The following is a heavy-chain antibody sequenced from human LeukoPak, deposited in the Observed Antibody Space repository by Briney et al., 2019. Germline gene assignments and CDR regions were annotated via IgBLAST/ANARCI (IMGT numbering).Heavy chain of an antibody. J-gene: IGHJ4*02. CDR2: INRDGSVK. D-gene: IGHD5-12*01. V-gene: IGHV3-7*01. CDR3: ARDPGYSSFDY. Sequence: QAGGSLRLSCAVSGFTFSNYWVTWVRQTPGKGPEFVANINRDGSVKNYVDSVKGRFTISRDNAKNSLYLQMSSLRVDDAAIYYCARDPGYSSFDYWGQGTLVTVSS. CDR1: GFTFSNYW.